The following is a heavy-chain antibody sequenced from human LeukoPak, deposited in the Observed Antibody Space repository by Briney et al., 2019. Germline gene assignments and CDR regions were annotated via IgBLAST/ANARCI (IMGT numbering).Heavy chain of an antibody. CDR1: GGSISSGGYY. D-gene: IGHD6-13*01. Sequence: SETLSLTCTVSGGSISSGGYYWSWIRQPPGKGLEWIGEINHSGSTNYNPSLKSRVTISVDTSKNQFSLKLGSVTAADTAVYYCARDRRRIAAAGTKYDYWGQGTLVTVSS. CDR2: INHSGST. V-gene: IGHV4-39*07. CDR3: ARDRRRIAAAGTKYDY. J-gene: IGHJ4*02.